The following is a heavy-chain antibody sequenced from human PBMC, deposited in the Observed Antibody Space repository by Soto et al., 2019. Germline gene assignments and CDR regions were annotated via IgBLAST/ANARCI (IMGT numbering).Heavy chain of an antibody. J-gene: IGHJ4*02. CDR1: GYTFTSYY. Sequence: QVQLVQYGAEVKKPGASVKVSCKASGYTFTSYYMHWVRQAPGQGLEWMGIINPSGGSTSYAQKFQGRVTMTRDTSTSTVYMELSSLRSEDTAVYYCARGRYSGVVVAATHFDYWGQGTLVTVSS. D-gene: IGHD2-15*01. V-gene: IGHV1-46*01. CDR3: ARGRYSGVVVAATHFDY. CDR2: INPSGGST.